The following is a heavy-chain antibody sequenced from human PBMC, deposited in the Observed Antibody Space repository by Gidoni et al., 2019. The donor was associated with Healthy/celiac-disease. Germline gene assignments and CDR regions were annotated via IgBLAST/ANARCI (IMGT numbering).Heavy chain of an antibody. CDR1: GFTFSSYG. J-gene: IGHJ6*02. D-gene: IGHD3-10*01. CDR3: AKDQSPSSYYYYGMDV. CDR2: ISYDGRNK. V-gene: IGHV3-30*18. Sequence: QVQLVESGGGVVQPGRSRRLSCAASGFTFSSYGMHWVRKAPGKGLEWVAVISYDGRNKYYADSGKCRFTISRDNSKNTLYLQMNSLRAEDTAVYYCAKDQSPSSYYYYGMDVWGQGTTVTVSS.